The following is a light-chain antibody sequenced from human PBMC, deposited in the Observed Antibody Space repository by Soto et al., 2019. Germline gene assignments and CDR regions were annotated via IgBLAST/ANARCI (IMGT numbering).Light chain of an antibody. J-gene: IGKJ1*01. CDR3: QQYDSTPPT. V-gene: IGKV3-20*01. CDR1: QSVNSNY. Sequence: EIVLTQSPGTLSLSPGDRATLSCRASQSVNSNYLAWYQRKPGQAPRLLIYGASNRATDIPYRFSASGSATEFTLTITRQEAEDYAVYYCQQYDSTPPTFGQQNKVEVK. CDR2: GAS.